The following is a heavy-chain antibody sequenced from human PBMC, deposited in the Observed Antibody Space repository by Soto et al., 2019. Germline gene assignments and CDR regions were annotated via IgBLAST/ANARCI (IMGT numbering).Heavy chain of an antibody. CDR2: IYSGGYT. CDR3: ATHPGGGGY. Sequence: EVQLVESGGGLIQPGGSLRLSCAVSGFTVSNNYMSWVRQAPGKGLEGVSVIYSGGYTAYGDSVKGRFTISRDNSKKTPYLQKKTLGATAPAVFFCATHPGGGGYWGQGTLVTVSS. CDR1: GFTVSNNY. V-gene: IGHV3-53*01. D-gene: IGHD3-10*01. J-gene: IGHJ4*02.